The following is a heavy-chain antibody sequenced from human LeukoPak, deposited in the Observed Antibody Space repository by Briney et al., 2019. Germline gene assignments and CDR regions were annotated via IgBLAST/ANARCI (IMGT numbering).Heavy chain of an antibody. CDR2: INGDGGST. CDR1: GFTFDDYA. D-gene: IGHD3-10*01. J-gene: IGHJ5*02. CDR3: TKDIRFGANWFDP. Sequence: GGSLRLSCAASGFTFDDYAMHWVRQAPGKGLEWVSLINGDGGSTYYADSVKGRFTISRDNSKNSLYLQMNSLRTEDTALYYCTKDIRFGANWFDPWGQGTLVTVSS. V-gene: IGHV3-43*02.